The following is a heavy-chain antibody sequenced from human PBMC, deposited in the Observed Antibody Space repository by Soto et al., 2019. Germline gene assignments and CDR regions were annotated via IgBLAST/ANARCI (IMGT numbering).Heavy chain of an antibody. CDR1: GFTFSNAW. J-gene: IGHJ6*02. CDR3: TTVRELGSYYGMDV. V-gene: IGHV3-15*01. CDR2: IKSKTDGGTT. D-gene: IGHD1-26*01. Sequence: LRLSCAASGFTFSNAWMSWVRQAPGKGLEWVGRIKSKTDGGTTDYAAPVKGRFTISRDDSKNTLYLQMNSLKTEDTAVYYCTTVRELGSYYGMDVWGQGTTVTVSS.